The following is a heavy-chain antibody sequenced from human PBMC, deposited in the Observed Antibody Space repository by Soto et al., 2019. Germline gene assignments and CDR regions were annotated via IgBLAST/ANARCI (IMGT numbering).Heavy chain of an antibody. J-gene: IGHJ4*02. Sequence: GASVKVSCKASGGTFSSYTISWVRQAPGQGLEWMGRIIPILGIANYAQKFQGRVTITADKSTSTAYMELSSLRSEDTAVYYCARADYYDSSGYYYDPPLYFDYWGQGTLVTVSS. CDR1: GGTFSSYT. V-gene: IGHV1-69*02. CDR2: IIPILGIA. CDR3: ARADYYDSSGYYYDPPLYFDY. D-gene: IGHD3-22*01.